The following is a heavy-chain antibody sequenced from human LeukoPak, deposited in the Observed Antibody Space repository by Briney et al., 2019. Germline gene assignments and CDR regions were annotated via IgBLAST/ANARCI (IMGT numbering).Heavy chain of an antibody. CDR2: IIPIFGTA. CDR1: GGTFSSYA. D-gene: IGHD3-3*01. Sequence: APVKVSCKASGGTFSSYAISWVRQAPGQGLEWMGGIIPIFGTANYAQKFQGRVTITADESTSTAYMELSSLRSEDTAVYYCARESSGVLRFLEWLPGGYNWFDPWGQGTLVTVSS. J-gene: IGHJ5*02. V-gene: IGHV1-69*13. CDR3: ARESSGVLRFLEWLPGGYNWFDP.